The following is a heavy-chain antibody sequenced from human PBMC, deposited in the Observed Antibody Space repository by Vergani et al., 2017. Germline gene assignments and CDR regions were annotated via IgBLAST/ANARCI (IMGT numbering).Heavy chain of an antibody. J-gene: IGHJ6*03. CDR3: TTQAYCSGGSCSSYYYYYYMDV. CDR2: MKSKTDGGTT. V-gene: IGHV3-15*01. CDR1: GFTFSNAW. D-gene: IGHD2-15*01. Sequence: EVQLVESGGGLVKPGGSLRLSCAASGFTFSNAWMSWVRQAPGKGLEWVGRMKSKTDGGTTDYAAPVKGRFTISRDDSKNTLYLQMNSLKTEDTAVYYCTTQAYCSGGSCSSYYYYYYMDVWGKGTTVTVSS.